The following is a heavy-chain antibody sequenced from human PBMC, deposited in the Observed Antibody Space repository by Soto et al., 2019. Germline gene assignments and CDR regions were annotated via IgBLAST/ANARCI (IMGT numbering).Heavy chain of an antibody. V-gene: IGHV1-8*01. CDR2: MNPNSGNT. CDR1: GYTFTSHD. Sequence: QVQLVQSGAEVKKSGASVKVSCKASGYTFTSHDINWVRQATGQGLEWMGWMNPNSGNTGYAQKFNGRVTMTRNTSISTAYMELSSLRSEDTAVYYCARWDYGDYAHFDYWGQGTLVTVSS. CDR3: ARWDYGDYAHFDY. D-gene: IGHD4-17*01. J-gene: IGHJ4*02.